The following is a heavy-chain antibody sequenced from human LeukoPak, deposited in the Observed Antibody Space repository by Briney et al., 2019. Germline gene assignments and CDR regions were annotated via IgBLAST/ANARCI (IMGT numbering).Heavy chain of an antibody. CDR3: ARGQQQLVLSYFDY. V-gene: IGHV4-59*01. D-gene: IGHD6-13*01. Sequence: SETLSLTCTVSGGSISSYYWSWIRQPPGKGLEWIGYISYSGSTNYIPSLKSRVTISVDTSKNQFSLILSSVTAADTAVYYCARGQQQLVLSYFDYWGQGTLVTVSS. J-gene: IGHJ4*02. CDR1: GGSISSYY. CDR2: ISYSGST.